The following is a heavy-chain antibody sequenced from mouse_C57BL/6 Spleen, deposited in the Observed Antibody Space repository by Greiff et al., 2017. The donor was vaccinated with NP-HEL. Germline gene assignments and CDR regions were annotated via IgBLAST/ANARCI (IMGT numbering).Heavy chain of an antibody. Sequence: GGGLVQPKGSLKLSCAASGFSFNTYAMNWVRQAPGKGLEWVARIRSKSNNYATYYADSVKDRFTISRDDSESMLYLQMNNLKTEDTAMYYCVRQWGNYYAMDYWGQGTSVTVSS. CDR2: IRSKSNNYAT. CDR1: GFSFNTYA. V-gene: IGHV10-1*01. J-gene: IGHJ4*01. CDR3: VRQWGNYYAMDY.